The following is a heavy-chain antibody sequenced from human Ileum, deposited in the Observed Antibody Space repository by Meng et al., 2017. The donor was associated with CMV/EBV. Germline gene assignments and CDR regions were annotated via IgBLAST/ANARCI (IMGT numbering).Heavy chain of an antibody. J-gene: IGHJ5*02. CDR3: ARVRYDFLSWFDP. CDR2: ISGSGSYI. D-gene: IGHD3-3*01. V-gene: IGHV3-21*01. CDR1: AFSFSTYS. Sequence: GESLKISCAASAFSFSTYSMNWVRQAPGRGLEWVSSISGSGSYINYADSVKGRFTISRDNAKNSLYLQMNSLGAEDTAVYYCARVRYDFLSWFDPWGQGTLVTVSS.